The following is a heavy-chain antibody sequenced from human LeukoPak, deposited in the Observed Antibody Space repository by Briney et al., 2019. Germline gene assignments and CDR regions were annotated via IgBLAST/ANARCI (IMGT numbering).Heavy chain of an antibody. Sequence: PGRSLRLSCAASGFTFDDYAMHWVRQAPGKGLGWVSGISWNSGSIGYADSVKGRFTISRDNAKNSLYLQMNSLGAEDTALYYCAKARVGGWLVLGFDYWGQGTLVTVSS. V-gene: IGHV3-9*01. D-gene: IGHD6-19*01. CDR1: GFTFDDYA. CDR2: ISWNSGSI. CDR3: AKARVGGWLVLGFDY. J-gene: IGHJ4*02.